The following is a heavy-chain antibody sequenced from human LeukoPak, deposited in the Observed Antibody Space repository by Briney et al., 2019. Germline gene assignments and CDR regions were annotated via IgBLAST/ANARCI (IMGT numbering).Heavy chain of an antibody. CDR1: GFTFSSYA. V-gene: IGHV3-23*01. D-gene: IGHD3-22*01. CDR2: ISGSGGNT. J-gene: IGHJ4*02. Sequence: GGSLRLSCAASGFTFSSYAMSWVRQTPGKGLEWVSAISGSGGNTYYADSVKGRFTISRDNSKNTLYLQMNSLRAEDTAVYYCAKKEGSTYYYDSSGYYQYYFDYWGQGTLVTVSS. CDR3: AKKEGSTYYYDSSGYYQYYFDY.